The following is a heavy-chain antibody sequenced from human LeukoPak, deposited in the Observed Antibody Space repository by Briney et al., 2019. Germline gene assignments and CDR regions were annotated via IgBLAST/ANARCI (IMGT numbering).Heavy chain of an antibody. V-gene: IGHV3-23*01. Sequence: GGSLRLSCAASGFTFSTYAMSWVRQAPGKGLEWVSAIPGCGDSTYYTDSVKGGFSVSRDNSKHTVYLQMNSLRVEDTGVYYCVYGSDSDYGGYPGLFDYWGQGTLVTVSS. CDR2: IPGCGDST. D-gene: IGHD4/OR15-4a*01. J-gene: IGHJ4*02. CDR1: GFTFSTYA. CDR3: VYGSDSDYGGYPGLFDY.